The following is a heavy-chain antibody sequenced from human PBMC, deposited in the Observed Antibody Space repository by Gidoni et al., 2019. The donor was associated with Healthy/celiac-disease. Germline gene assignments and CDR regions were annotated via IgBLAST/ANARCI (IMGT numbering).Heavy chain of an antibody. Sequence: QVQLVQSGAEVKKPGSSVKVSCKASGGTFSSYAISWVRQAPGQGLEWMGGIIPIFGTANYAQKCQGRVTITADESTSTAYMELSSLRSEDTAVYYCARDRGDIVVVPAAHYYYYGMDVWGQGTTVTVSS. CDR3: ARDRGDIVVVPAAHYYYYGMDV. CDR1: GGTFSSYA. V-gene: IGHV1-69*01. D-gene: IGHD2-2*01. CDR2: IIPIFGTA. J-gene: IGHJ6*02.